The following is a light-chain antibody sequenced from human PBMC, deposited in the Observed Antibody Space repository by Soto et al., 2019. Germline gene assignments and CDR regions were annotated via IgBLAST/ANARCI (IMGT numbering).Light chain of an antibody. CDR3: TSFITSSSTYV. J-gene: IGLJ1*01. Sequence: QSALTQPASVSGSPGQSITISCTGTSSDIGGYNFVSWYQQYPGKAPKLMIYRVTNRPSGVSNRFSGSKSGNTASLTISGLQAEDEADYFCTSFITSSSTYVFGTGTKVTVL. V-gene: IGLV2-14*01. CDR2: RVT. CDR1: SSDIGGYNF.